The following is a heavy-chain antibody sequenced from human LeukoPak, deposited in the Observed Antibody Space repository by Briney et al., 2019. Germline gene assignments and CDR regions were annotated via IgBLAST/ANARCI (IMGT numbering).Heavy chain of an antibody. CDR3: ARWEWNGDYDY. CDR2: IIPILGIA. D-gene: IGHD4-17*01. Sequence: ASVKVSCKASGGTLNSYSISRVRQAPGQGLEGVGRIIPILGIANYAQKFQGRVTITADKSTSTAYMELSSLRSEDTAVYYCARWEWNGDYDYWGQGTLVTVSS. CDR1: GGTLNSYS. J-gene: IGHJ4*02. V-gene: IGHV1-69*02.